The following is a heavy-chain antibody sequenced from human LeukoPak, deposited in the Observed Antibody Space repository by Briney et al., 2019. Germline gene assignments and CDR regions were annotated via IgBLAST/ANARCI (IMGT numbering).Heavy chain of an antibody. Sequence: GGSLRLSCAASGFTFSSYAMSWVRQTPGKGLEWVSLIASSGRNTYYTDSVRGRFTISRDNSKKTLSLQMNSLRVEDTAIYYCAKDIQLSAWGLGTMVTVSS. V-gene: IGHV3-23*01. J-gene: IGHJ3*01. CDR2: IASSGRNT. D-gene: IGHD5-24*01. CDR3: AKDIQLSA. CDR1: GFTFSSYA.